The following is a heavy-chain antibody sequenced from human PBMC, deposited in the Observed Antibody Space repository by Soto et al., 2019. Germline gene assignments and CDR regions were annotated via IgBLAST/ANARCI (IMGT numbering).Heavy chain of an antibody. CDR2: INEDGNKK. D-gene: IGHD3-10*01. CDR3: ASALGASGSY. V-gene: IGHV3-7*01. J-gene: IGHJ4*02. CDR1: GFTISSYW. Sequence: DVQLVESGGGLVQPGGSLRLSCAASGFTISSYWMSWVRQAPGKGLEWVANINEDGNKKYYVDSVKGRFTISRDDAKNSVHLQMNSLRVEDTAVYYCASALGASGSYWGQGALVTVSS.